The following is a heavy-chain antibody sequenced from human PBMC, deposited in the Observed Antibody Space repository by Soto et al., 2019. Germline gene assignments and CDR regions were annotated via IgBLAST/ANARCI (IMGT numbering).Heavy chain of an antibody. CDR3: ALATIDPVAYNWFDP. CDR1: GGTFSSYA. D-gene: IGHD5-12*01. CDR2: IIPIFGTA. V-gene: IGHV1-69*06. J-gene: IGHJ5*02. Sequence: GAAVKVSCKASGGTFSSYAISWVRQAPGQGLEWMGGIIPIFGTANYAQKFQGRVTITADKSTSTAYMELSSLRSEDTAVYYCALATIDPVAYNWFDPWGQGTLVTVYS.